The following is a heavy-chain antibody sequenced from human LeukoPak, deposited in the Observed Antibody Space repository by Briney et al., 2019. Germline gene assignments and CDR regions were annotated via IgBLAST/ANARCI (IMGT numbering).Heavy chain of an antibody. V-gene: IGHV1-2*02. J-gene: IGHJ4*02. CDR1: GYTFTGYY. Sequence: ASVKVSCKASGYTFTGYYMHWVRQAPGQGLEWMGWINPNSGGTNYAQEFQGRVTMTRDTSISTAYMELSRLRSDDTAVYYCARGGYSYGMPYYFDYWGQGTLVTVSS. CDR3: ARGGYSYGMPYYFDY. D-gene: IGHD5-18*01. CDR2: INPNSGGT.